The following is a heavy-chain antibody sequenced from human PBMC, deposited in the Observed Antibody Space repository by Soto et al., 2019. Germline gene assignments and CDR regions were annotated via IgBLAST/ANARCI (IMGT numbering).Heavy chain of an antibody. D-gene: IGHD1-26*01. CDR2: IYQSGSP. V-gene: IGHV4-30-2*01. CDR3: ARVGFDALDAFDI. CDR1: GGSISSGGYS. Sequence: QLQLQESGSGLVKPSQTLSLTCAVSGGSISSGGYSWSWIRQPPGKGREWIGYIYQSGSPYYIPSLKSRVTISVDRAKNLFSLKLSAVTAADSAVYYCARVGFDALDAFDIWGLGTIVPVSA. J-gene: IGHJ3*02.